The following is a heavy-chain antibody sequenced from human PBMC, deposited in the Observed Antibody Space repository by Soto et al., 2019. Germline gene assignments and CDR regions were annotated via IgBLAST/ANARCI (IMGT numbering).Heavy chain of an antibody. CDR3: VRDHLWAFDY. J-gene: IGHJ4*02. Sequence: EVQLVESGGGLAQPGGSLRLSCVASGFTFSSYSINWIRQAPGKGPEWVSWISPAGNSVDYTDSAKGRSTISRDNAENSLYLEMNSLRVQDTAVYYCVRDHLWAFDYWGQGTMVTVSS. CDR2: ISPAGNSV. CDR1: GFTFSSYS. D-gene: IGHD3-16*01. V-gene: IGHV3-48*01.